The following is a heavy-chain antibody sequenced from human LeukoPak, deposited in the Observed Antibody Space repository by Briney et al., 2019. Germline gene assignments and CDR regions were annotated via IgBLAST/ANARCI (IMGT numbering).Heavy chain of an antibody. Sequence: SETLSLTCTVSGGSINNYYWSWIRQPAGKGLEWIGRIYTSGSTNYNPSLKSRVTISVDTSKNQFSLKLSSVTAADTAVYYCARGYYYGSGSYFYYYYMDVWGKGTTVTISS. J-gene: IGHJ6*03. CDR3: ARGYYYGSGSYFYYYYMDV. CDR2: IYTSGST. CDR1: GGSINNYY. D-gene: IGHD3-10*01. V-gene: IGHV4-4*07.